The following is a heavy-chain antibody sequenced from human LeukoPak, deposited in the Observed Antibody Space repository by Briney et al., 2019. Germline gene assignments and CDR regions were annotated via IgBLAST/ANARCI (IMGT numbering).Heavy chain of an antibody. Sequence: GGSLRLSCAASGFIFSGQWMHWVRQPPGEGLVWVSRINSDGSSRSYADSVKGRFTISRDNAKNTLYLQMNSLRAEDTALYYCAGLSAYDTVDYWGQGTLVTVSS. CDR2: INSDGSSR. D-gene: IGHD3-22*01. J-gene: IGHJ4*02. V-gene: IGHV3-74*01. CDR1: GFIFSGQW. CDR3: AGLSAYDTVDY.